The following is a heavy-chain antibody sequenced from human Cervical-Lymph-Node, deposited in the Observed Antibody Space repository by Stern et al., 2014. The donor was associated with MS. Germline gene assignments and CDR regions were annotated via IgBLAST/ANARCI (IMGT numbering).Heavy chain of an antibody. Sequence: VQLMESGGGLVQPGGSLRLSCAASGFTFSIYAMSWVRQAPGKGLEWVSAISGSGDRTYYADSVKGRFTISRDNSKNTLYLQMNSLRAEDTAVYYCAKEGIAVASFDYWGQGTLVTVSS. CDR3: AKEGIAVASFDY. J-gene: IGHJ4*02. CDR1: GFTFSIYA. D-gene: IGHD6-19*01. V-gene: IGHV3-23*01. CDR2: ISGSGDRT.